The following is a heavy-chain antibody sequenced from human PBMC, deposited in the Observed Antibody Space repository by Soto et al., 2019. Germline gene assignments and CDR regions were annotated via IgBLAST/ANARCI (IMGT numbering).Heavy chain of an antibody. CDR1: GYTFTSYG. Sequence: GASVKVSCKASGYTFTSYGMHWVRQAPGQRLEWMGWINAGNGNTKYSQKFQGRVAITRDTSASTAYMELSSLRSEDTAVYYCARGPQALRNWSDPWGQGTLVTVSS. CDR2: INAGNGNT. V-gene: IGHV1-3*01. J-gene: IGHJ5*02. CDR3: ARGPQALRNWSDP. D-gene: IGHD3-16*01.